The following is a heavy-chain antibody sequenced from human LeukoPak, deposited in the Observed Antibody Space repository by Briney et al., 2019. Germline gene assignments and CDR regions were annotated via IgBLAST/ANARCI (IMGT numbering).Heavy chain of an antibody. CDR3: ARDITIGTTRFDP. J-gene: IGHJ5*02. CDR1: GGTFSSYA. Sequence: SVKVSCKASGGTFSSYAISWVRQAPGQGLEWMGRIIPILGIANYAQKFQGRVTITRDTSANTVYMELSRLRPEDTAVYYCARDITIGTTRFDPWGQGTLVTVSP. V-gene: IGHV1-69*04. D-gene: IGHD1-1*01. CDR2: IIPILGIA.